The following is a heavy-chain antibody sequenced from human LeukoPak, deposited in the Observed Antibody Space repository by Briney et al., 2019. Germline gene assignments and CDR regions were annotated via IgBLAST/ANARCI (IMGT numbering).Heavy chain of an antibody. D-gene: IGHD6-19*01. J-gene: IGHJ4*02. CDR3: ASPREAVAALVY. V-gene: IGHV4-34*01. CDR1: GVSLRWYY. Sequence: SETLSLTCAVCGVSLRWYYLRWMGPPPPKGGEWIGEINHSGSTNYNPSLKSRVTISVDTSKNQFSLKLSSVPAADTAVYYCASPREAVAALVYWGQGTLVTVSS. CDR2: INHSGST.